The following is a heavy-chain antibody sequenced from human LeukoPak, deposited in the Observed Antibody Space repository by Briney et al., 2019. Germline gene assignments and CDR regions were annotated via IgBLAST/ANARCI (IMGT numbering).Heavy chain of an antibody. CDR3: ARDAVDTANAV. Sequence: GGSLRLSCEASGFTFTTYWMHWVRQAPGKGLVWVSHINSDGSITSYADSVKGRFTISRDNAKNTLYLQMNSLRAEDTAVYYCARDAVDTANAVWGQGTTVTVSS. CDR2: INSDGSIT. CDR1: GFTFTTYW. J-gene: IGHJ6*02. D-gene: IGHD5-18*01. V-gene: IGHV3-74*01.